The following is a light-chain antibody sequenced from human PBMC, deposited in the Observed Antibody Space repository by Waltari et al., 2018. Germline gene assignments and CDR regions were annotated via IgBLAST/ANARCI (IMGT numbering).Light chain of an antibody. CDR3: ATWDDSLGGRV. V-gene: IGLV1-44*01. J-gene: IGLJ3*02. CDR2: ANH. Sequence: QSVLTQPPSTSGTPGQRVTISCSGSTSNIGTNTVTSYQRLPGTAPKTVIFANHSRSSGVRDRFSGSKTGTSASLVISGLQSEDEADYFCATWDDSLGGRVFGGRTKVTVL. CDR1: TSNIGTNT.